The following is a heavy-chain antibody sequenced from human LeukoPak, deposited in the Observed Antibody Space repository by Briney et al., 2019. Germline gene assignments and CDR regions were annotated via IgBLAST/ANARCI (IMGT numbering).Heavy chain of an antibody. V-gene: IGHV3-23*01. CDR1: GFTFSSYG. CDR3: ASRRGYSYGGHLDY. J-gene: IGHJ4*02. Sequence: PGGSLRLSCAASGFTFSSYGMSWVRQAPGKGLEWVSAISGSGGSTYYADSVKGRFTISRDNSKNTLYLQMNSLRAEDTAVYYCASRRGYSYGGHLDYWGQGTLVTVSS. CDR2: ISGSGGST. D-gene: IGHD5-18*01.